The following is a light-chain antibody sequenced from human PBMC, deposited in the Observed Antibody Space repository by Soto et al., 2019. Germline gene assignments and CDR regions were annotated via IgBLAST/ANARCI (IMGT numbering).Light chain of an antibody. CDR3: ASSTSDSLYV. CDR1: SSDVGGNKY. CDR2: KVT. J-gene: IGLJ1*01. Sequence: QSVLTQPASVSGSPGQSITISCTGTSSDVGGNKYVSWYQQYPGKVPKLLINKVTNRPSGVSYRFSGSKSGNTASLAISALLAEDEAAYFCASSTSDSLYVLGTGTKVTV. V-gene: IGLV2-14*01.